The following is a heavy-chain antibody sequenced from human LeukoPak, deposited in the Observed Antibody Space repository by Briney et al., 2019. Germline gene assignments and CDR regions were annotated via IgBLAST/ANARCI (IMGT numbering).Heavy chain of an antibody. CDR1: GGTFSSYA. J-gene: IGHJ4*02. CDR3: ARGYGDYAY. CDR2: IIPILGIA. Sequence: SVKVSCKASGGTFSSYAISWVRQAPGQGLEWMGRIIPILGIANYAQKFQGRVTITADTSTSTVYMELSSLRSEDTAVYYCARGYGDYAYWGQGTLVTVSS. V-gene: IGHV1-69*04. D-gene: IGHD4-17*01.